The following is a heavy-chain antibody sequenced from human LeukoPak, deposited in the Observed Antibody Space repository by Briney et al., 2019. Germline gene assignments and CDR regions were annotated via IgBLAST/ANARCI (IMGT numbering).Heavy chain of an antibody. CDR1: GYSFTSFW. V-gene: IGHV3-74*01. Sequence: GESLKISCKGSGYSFTSFWIAWVRQMPGKGLVWVSRINSDGSSTSYADSVKGRFTISRDNAKNTLYVQMNSLRAEDTAVYYCARGSGYGVFDYWGQGTLVTVSS. D-gene: IGHD6-25*01. CDR2: INSDGSST. J-gene: IGHJ4*02. CDR3: ARGSGYGVFDY.